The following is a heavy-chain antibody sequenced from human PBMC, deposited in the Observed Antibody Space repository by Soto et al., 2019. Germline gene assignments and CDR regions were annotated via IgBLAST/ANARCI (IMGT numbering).Heavy chain of an antibody. D-gene: IGHD6-19*01. CDR2: MEPSTGRT. CDR3: ARGGSAGVDY. J-gene: IGHJ4*02. CDR1: GYSFTSLD. V-gene: IGHV1-8*01. Sequence: QVQLVQSGAEVREPGASVKVSCKASGYSFTSLDINWVRQTAGQGLEWMGWMEPSTGRTGYAQKFQGRVTMTRDTSINTAYMELTNLTADDTAFYYCARGGSAGVDYWGQGTLVIVSS.